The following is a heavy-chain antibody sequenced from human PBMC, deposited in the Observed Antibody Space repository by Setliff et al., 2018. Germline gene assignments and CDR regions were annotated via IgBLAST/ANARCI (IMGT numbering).Heavy chain of an antibody. Sequence: GGSLRLSCAASGFIFSNYAMHWVRQAPGKGLEWVAVTSYDGINKYYADSVKGRFTISRDNSKNTLYLQMNTLRTEDTAVYYCARDFRGGLLAATHNYNFWSGVKDVWGKGTTVTVS. CDR1: GFIFSNYA. V-gene: IGHV3-30*01. D-gene: IGHD3-3*01. CDR3: ARDFRGGLLAATHNYNFWSGVKDV. CDR2: TSYDGINK. J-gene: IGHJ6*03.